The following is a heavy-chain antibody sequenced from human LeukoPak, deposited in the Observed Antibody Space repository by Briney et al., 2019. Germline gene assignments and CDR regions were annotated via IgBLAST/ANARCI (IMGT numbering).Heavy chain of an antibody. D-gene: IGHD3-10*01. V-gene: IGHV4-59*01. Sequence: SETLSLTCTVSGGSISSCYWSWIRQPPGKGLEWIGYIYYSGSTNYNPSLKSRVTISVDTSKNQFSLKLSSVTAADTAVYHCSRVPRYGSGSYYIIPSYDAFAILGQGTMVTVSS. CDR2: IYYSGST. J-gene: IGHJ3*02. CDR1: GGSISSCY. CDR3: SRVPRYGSGSYYIIPSYDAFAI.